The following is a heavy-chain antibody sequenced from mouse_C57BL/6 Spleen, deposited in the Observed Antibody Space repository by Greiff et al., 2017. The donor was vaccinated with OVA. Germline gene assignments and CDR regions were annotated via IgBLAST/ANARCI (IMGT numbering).Heavy chain of an antibody. CDR2: IDPNSGGP. V-gene: IGHV1-72*01. Sequence: QVQLQQPGTELVKPGASVKLSCKASGYIFNSYWMHWVRQRPGRGLEWIGRIDPNSGGPEYNEKFKSKATLTVDKSSTTAYMQFRSLTSEDSAVYYCAREFYAMDDWGQGTSVTVSS. J-gene: IGHJ4*01. CDR1: GYIFNSYW. CDR3: AREFYAMDD.